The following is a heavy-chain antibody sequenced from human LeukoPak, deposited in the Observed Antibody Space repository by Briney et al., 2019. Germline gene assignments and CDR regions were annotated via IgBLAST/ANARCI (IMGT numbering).Heavy chain of an antibody. Sequence: SVKVSCKASGGTFSSYAISWVRQAPGRGLEWMGRIIPIFGTANYAQKFQGRVTITADKSTSTAYMELSSLRSEDTAVYYCARVPPGYYDSSGYYDYWGQGTLVTVSS. V-gene: IGHV1-69*06. J-gene: IGHJ4*02. D-gene: IGHD3-22*01. CDR2: IIPIFGTA. CDR1: GGTFSSYA. CDR3: ARVPPGYYDSSGYYDY.